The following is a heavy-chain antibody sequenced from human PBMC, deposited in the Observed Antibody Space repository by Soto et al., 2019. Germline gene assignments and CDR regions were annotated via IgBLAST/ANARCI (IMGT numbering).Heavy chain of an antibody. CDR2: INAHSGGT. CDR1: GFSFTGYY. D-gene: IGHD6-6*01. CDR3: AKDLTRQLTYWLDP. V-gene: IGHV1-2*02. J-gene: IGHJ5*02. Sequence: ASVKVSCKASGFSFTGYYIHWLRQAPGQGLEWMGWINAHSGGTEYAQKFQGRVTLTRDTSIATAYLTLTSLTSDDTALYYCAKDLTRQLTYWLDPWGQGTQVTVSS.